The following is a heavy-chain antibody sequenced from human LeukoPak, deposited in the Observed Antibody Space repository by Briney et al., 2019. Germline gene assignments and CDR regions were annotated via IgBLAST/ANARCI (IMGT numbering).Heavy chain of an antibody. Sequence: SVKVSCKACGGSFTTFAINWVRQAPGQGLEWMGRICSILDISNYAQRFQGRVTITADKSTTTAYMELSSLRSEDTAVYYCAREGPHIGYCSGTRCYRVKYGLDVWGQGTTVTVSS. CDR2: ICSILDIS. CDR1: GGSFTTFA. CDR3: AREGPHIGYCSGTRCYRVKYGLDV. V-gene: IGHV1-69*04. D-gene: IGHD2-2*01. J-gene: IGHJ6*02.